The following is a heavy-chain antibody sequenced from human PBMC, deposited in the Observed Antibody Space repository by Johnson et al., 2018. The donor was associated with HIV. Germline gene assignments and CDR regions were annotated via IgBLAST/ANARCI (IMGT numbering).Heavy chain of an antibody. Sequence: VQLVESGGGLVQPGRSLRLSCAASVFTFDDYAMYWVRQAPGKGLEWVSGISWNSGNIVYADSVKGRFTISRDNAKNSLYLQMNTLRVEDTALYYCAKDMGGYNYGYKGAFDSWGQGTMVMVSS. CDR1: VFTFDDYA. V-gene: IGHV3-9*01. CDR3: AKDMGGYNYGYKGAFDS. D-gene: IGHD5-18*01. J-gene: IGHJ3*02. CDR2: ISWNSGNI.